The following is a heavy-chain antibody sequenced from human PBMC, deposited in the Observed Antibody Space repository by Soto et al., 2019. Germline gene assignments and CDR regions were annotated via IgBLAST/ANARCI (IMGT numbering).Heavy chain of an antibody. D-gene: IGHD3-9*01. Sequence: SETLSLTCTVYDCSISSSSYYWCWILHPPGKGLEWIGSIYYSGSTYYNPSLKSRVTISVDTSKNQFSLKLSSVTAADTAVYYCARPNNSYTYYERVTGYYAHDDFDICGQGTRVTVAS. CDR1: DCSISSSSYY. V-gene: IGHV4-39*01. CDR2: IYYSGST. CDR3: ARPNNSYTYYERVTGYYAHDDFDI. J-gene: IGHJ3*02.